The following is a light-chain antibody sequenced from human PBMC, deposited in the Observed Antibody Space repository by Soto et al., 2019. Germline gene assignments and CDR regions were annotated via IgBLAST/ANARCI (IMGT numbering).Light chain of an antibody. CDR3: QQYSNWPRT. J-gene: IGKJ1*01. CDR2: DVS. Sequence: IGFTHSQPTLSLSQVERATLSCRAGQAIGSSYLAWFQQKPGQAPRLLIYDVSTRATGIPARFSGSGSGTEFTLTISSLQSEDFAVYYCQQYSNWPRTFGQGTKVDIK. CDR1: QAIGSSY. V-gene: IGKV3D-20*02.